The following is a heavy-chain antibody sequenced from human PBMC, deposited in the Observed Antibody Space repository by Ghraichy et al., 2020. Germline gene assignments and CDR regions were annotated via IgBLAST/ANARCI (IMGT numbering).Heavy chain of an antibody. CDR2: FYPGGST. D-gene: IGHD5-24*01. Sequence: GESLNISCAASGFSVSINYMSWVRQTPGKGLEWVSVFYPGGSTYYTDSVKGRFTISTDSSKNTLYLQMTSLRAEDTAVYHCARGGRGGYNYYWGQGTLVTVSS. V-gene: IGHV3-53*01. CDR1: GFSVSINY. J-gene: IGHJ4*01. CDR3: ARGGRGGYNYY.